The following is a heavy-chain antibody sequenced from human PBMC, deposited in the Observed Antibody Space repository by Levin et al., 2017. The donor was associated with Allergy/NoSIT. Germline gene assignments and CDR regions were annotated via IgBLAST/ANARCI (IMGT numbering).Heavy chain of an antibody. CDR2: IRNKANSYTT. D-gene: IGHD2-15*01. Sequence: GGSLRLSCAASGFSFSDHYMDWVRQAPGKGLEWVGRIRNKANSYTTEYAASVKGRFTISRNDSENSLFLQTNSLKTEDTAVYYCARERYCGGGNGYSQFDHWGQGTLVTVSS. V-gene: IGHV3-72*01. CDR3: ARERYCGGGNGYSQFDH. CDR1: GFSFSDHY. J-gene: IGHJ4*02.